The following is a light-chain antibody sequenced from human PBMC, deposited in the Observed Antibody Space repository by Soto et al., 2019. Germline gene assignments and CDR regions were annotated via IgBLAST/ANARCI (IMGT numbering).Light chain of an antibody. J-gene: IGLJ2*01. V-gene: IGLV1-44*01. CDR1: SSNIGSNT. CDR2: SNN. Sequence: QSVLTQSPSASGTPGQRVTISCSGSSSNIGSNTVNWYQQLPGTAPKLLIYSNNQRPSGVPDRFSGFKFGTSASLAISGLQSEDEADYSCAAWDDSLNGVLFGGGTKLTVL. CDR3: AAWDDSLNGVL.